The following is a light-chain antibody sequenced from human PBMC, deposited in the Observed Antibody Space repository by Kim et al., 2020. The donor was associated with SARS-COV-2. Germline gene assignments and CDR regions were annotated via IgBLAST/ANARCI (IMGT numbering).Light chain of an antibody. J-gene: IGKJ2*01. V-gene: IGKV3-20*01. CDR3: QHHGGSSYT. CDR2: DAS. Sequence: EERATPSCRASQIITKNHLAWYQQKPGQAPRLLIYDASKRLTGIPDRFSGSGSGTDFTLTIGRLEPEDFAVYYCQHHGGSSYTFGQGTKLEI. CDR1: QIITKNH.